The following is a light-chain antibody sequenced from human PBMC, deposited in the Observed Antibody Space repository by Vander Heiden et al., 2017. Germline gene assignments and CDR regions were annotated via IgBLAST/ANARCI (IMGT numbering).Light chain of an antibody. J-gene: IGKJ4*02. CDR2: GAS. V-gene: IGKV4-1*01. CDR3: QQYRGSPVT. CDR1: QTVLFRSNNQHY. Sequence: DILLTQSPASLPVSLGERATIHRTSSQTVLFRSNNQHYLAWYQQKPGQAPKLLVSGASIRECGVPDRFRGSGSGTDFTLTISSLQAEDVAVYYCQQYRGSPVTFGGGARVEIK.